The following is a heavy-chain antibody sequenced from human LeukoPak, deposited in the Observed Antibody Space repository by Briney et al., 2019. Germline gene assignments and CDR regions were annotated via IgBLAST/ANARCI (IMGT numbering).Heavy chain of an antibody. D-gene: IGHD6-13*01. J-gene: IGHJ4*02. V-gene: IGHV4-39*01. Sequence: SETLSLTCSVSGGSFISGIYYWGWVRQPPGQGLVWIVSIYYRGSTYYNQSLKSRVTISVDTSKKQFSLKVTSVTAADTAVYYCARLLPIAAAGGHYFDYWGQGTLVTVPS. CDR2: IYYRGST. CDR3: ARLLPIAAAGGHYFDY. CDR1: GGSFISGIYY.